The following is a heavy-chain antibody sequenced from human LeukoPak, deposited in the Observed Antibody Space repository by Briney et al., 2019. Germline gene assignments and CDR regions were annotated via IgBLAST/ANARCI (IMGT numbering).Heavy chain of an antibody. D-gene: IGHD7-27*01. J-gene: IGHJ4*02. CDR1: GFTFSSYW. CDR2: ITTGDGNT. Sequence: GGSPRLSCAASGFTFSSYWMSWVRQAPGKGLKWVSTITTGDGNTYYADSVKGRFTVSRDDSKNTLYLQMNSLRAEDTAVYYCAKDGGLWVSAHWGDSWGRGTLVTVSS. V-gene: IGHV3-23*01. CDR3: AKDGGLWVSAHWGDS.